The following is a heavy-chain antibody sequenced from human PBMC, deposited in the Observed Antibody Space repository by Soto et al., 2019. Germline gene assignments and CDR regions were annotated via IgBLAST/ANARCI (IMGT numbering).Heavy chain of an antibody. CDR2: ISAYNGNT. CDR1: GYTFTSYG. J-gene: IGHJ6*02. D-gene: IGHD3-10*01. CDR3: AKTITMVRGVIIPYYYYGMDV. V-gene: IGHV1-18*04. Sequence: ASVKVSCKASGYTFTSYGISWVRQAPGQGLEWMGWISAYNGNTNYAQKLQGRVTTTTDTSTSTAYMELRSLRSDDTAVYYCAKTITMVRGVIIPYYYYGMDVWGQGTTVTVSS.